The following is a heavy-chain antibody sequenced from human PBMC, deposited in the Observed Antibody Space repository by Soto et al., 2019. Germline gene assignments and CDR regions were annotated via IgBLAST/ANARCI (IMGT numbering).Heavy chain of an antibody. CDR3: ARDGSREYTVPTSHFDY. V-gene: IGHV3-30-3*01. D-gene: IGHD4-4*01. CDR1: GFTFSSYA. Sequence: PGGSLRLSCAASGFTFSSYAMHWVRQAPGKGLEWVAVISYDGSNKYYADSVKGRFTISRDNSKNTLYLQMNSLRAEDTAVYYCARDGSREYTVPTSHFDYWGQGTLVTVSS. CDR2: ISYDGSNK. J-gene: IGHJ4*02.